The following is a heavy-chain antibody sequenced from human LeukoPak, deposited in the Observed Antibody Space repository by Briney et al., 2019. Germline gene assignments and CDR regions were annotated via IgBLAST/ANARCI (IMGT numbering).Heavy chain of an antibody. J-gene: IGHJ5*02. Sequence: KPSETLSLTCTVSGGSISSYYWSWIRQPPGKGLEWIGYIYYSGSTNYNPSLKSRVTISVDTSKNQFSLKLSSVTAADTAVYYCARGVVVAATHFGWFDPWGQGTLVSASS. V-gene: IGHV4-59*01. D-gene: IGHD2-15*01. CDR2: IYYSGST. CDR3: ARGVVVAATHFGWFDP. CDR1: GGSISSYY.